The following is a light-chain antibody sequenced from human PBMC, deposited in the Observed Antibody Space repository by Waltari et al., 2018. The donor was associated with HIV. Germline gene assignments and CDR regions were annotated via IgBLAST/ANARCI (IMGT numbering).Light chain of an antibody. V-gene: IGLV2-14*03. CDR3: SSYTSSSTKV. CDR1: SSDIDGYNY. CDR2: DVS. J-gene: IGLJ2*01. Sequence: QSALTQPASVSGSPGQSITISCTGTSSDIDGYNYVSWYQQHSGKAPKLMIYDVSNRPSGLSNRFSGSKSGNTASLTISGLQAEDEADYYCSSYTSSSTKVFGGGTKLTVL.